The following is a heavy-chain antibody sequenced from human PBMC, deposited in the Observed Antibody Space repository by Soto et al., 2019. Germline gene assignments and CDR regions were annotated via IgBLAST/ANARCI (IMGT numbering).Heavy chain of an antibody. CDR2: ILSGGST. CDR1: GFTFSNYA. V-gene: IGHV3-23*01. J-gene: IGHJ4*02. CDR3: AKAKLVVVPAAMFDY. Sequence: GGSLRLSCAASGFTFSNYAMSLIRQAPGKGLEWVSAILSGGSTYYADSVKGRFTISRDNSKNTLYLQMNSLSAEDTAIYYCAKAKLVVVPAAMFDYWGQGTLVTVSS. D-gene: IGHD2-2*01.